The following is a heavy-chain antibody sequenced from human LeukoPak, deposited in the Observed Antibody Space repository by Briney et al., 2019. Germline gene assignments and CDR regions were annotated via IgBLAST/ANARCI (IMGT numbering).Heavy chain of an antibody. Sequence: SETLSLTCTVSGGSISSYYWSWIRQPPGKGLEWIGYIYYSESTNYNPSLKSRVTISVDTSKNQFSLKLSSVTAADTAVYYCARGLWQLVHWFDPWGQGTLVTVSS. J-gene: IGHJ5*02. CDR3: ARGLWQLVHWFDP. CDR2: IYYSEST. CDR1: GGSISSYY. V-gene: IGHV4-59*01. D-gene: IGHD6-13*01.